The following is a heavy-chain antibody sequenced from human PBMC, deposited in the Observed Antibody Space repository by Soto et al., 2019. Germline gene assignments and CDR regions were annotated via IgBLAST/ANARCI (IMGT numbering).Heavy chain of an antibody. D-gene: IGHD5-12*01. CDR1: GFTFSNYA. CDR2: ITSNGHST. CDR3: AIGSNGYHFVY. V-gene: IGHV3-64*01. J-gene: IGHJ4*02. Sequence: EVQLVESGGGLVQPGGSLRLSCAASGFTFSNYAMHWVRQAPGKGLEYVSTITSNGHSTDYANSVKGRFTISRDNSMNTLYLQMGRLTAEGMAVYYCAIGSNGYHFVYWGQGTLVTVSS.